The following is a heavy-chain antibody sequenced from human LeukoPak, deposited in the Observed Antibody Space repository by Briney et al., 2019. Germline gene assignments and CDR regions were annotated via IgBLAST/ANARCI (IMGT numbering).Heavy chain of an antibody. Sequence: SQTLSLTCTVSGGSISSGDYYWSWIRQPPGKGLEWIGYIYYSGSTYYNPSLKSRVTISVDTSKNQFSLKLSSVTAADTAVYYCARVSSGYEDPRWETIDYWGQGTLVTVSS. CDR1: GGSISSGDYY. V-gene: IGHV4-30-4*01. CDR3: ARVSSGYEDPRWETIDY. J-gene: IGHJ4*02. D-gene: IGHD3-22*01. CDR2: IYYSGST.